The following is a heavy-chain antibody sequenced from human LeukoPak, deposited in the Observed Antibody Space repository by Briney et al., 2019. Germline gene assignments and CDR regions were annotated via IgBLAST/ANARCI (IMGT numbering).Heavy chain of an antibody. D-gene: IGHD6-6*01. V-gene: IGHV4-34*01. CDR2: INHSEST. J-gene: IGHJ4*02. Sequence: PSETLSLTCAVYGGSFSGYYWSWIRQTPGKGLEWIGEINHSESTHYNPSLKSRVTISIDTSKNQLSLKLSSVTAADTAMYYCARAYSSSGLFHYWGQGTLVAVSS. CDR1: GGSFSGYY. CDR3: ARAYSSSGLFHY.